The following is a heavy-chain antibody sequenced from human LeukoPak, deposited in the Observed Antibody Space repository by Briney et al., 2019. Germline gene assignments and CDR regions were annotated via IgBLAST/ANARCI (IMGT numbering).Heavy chain of an antibody. J-gene: IGHJ4*02. CDR2: IIPIFGTA. D-gene: IGHD6-19*01. Sequence: SVKVSCKASGGTFSSYAISWVRQAPGQGLEWMGGIIPIFGTANYAQRLQGRVTMTTDTSTSTAYMELRSLRSDDTAVYYCARDRIAVALSHWGQGTLVTVSS. V-gene: IGHV1-69*05. CDR3: ARDRIAVALSH. CDR1: GGTFSSYA.